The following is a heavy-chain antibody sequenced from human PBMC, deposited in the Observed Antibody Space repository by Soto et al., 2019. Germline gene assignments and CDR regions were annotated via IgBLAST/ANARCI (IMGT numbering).Heavy chain of an antibody. V-gene: IGHV1-46*01. CDR1: GYTFTNYY. CDR2: INPSGGST. J-gene: IGHJ4*02. D-gene: IGHD3-22*01. CDR3: ARGLIYDSSGYYFDY. Sequence: EASVKVSCKASGYTFTNYYMHWVRQAPGQGLEWMGIINPSGGSTRYAQKFQGRVTMTRDTSTSTVYMELSSLRSEDTAVYYCARGLIYDSSGYYFDYWGQGTLVTVSS.